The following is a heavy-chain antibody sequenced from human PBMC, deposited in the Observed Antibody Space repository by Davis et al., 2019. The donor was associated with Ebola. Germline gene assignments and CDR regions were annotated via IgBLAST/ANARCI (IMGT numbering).Heavy chain of an antibody. D-gene: IGHD4-17*01. CDR3: VRTTYGAPEY. V-gene: IGHV3-74*01. Sequence: GESLKISCAASGFTFSSYWMHWVRQAPGKGLVWVSHINSDGSSTSYADSVKGRFTISRDNAKSTLYLQMNSLTAEDTAVYYCVRTTYGAPEYWGQGTLVTVSS. CDR2: INSDGSST. CDR1: GFTFSSYW. J-gene: IGHJ4*02.